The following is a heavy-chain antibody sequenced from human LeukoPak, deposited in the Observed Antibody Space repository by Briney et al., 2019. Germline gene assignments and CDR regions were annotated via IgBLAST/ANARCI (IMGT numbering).Heavy chain of an antibody. CDR3: VRVTHSSYSYGYGHGDY. Sequence: GGSLRLSCAASGFTFSSYGMHWVRQAPGKGLESVAVIWYDGSNKYYADSVKGRFTISRDNSKNTLYLQMNSLRAEDTAVYYCVRVTHSSYSYGYGHGDYWSQGTLVTVSS. V-gene: IGHV3-33*01. J-gene: IGHJ4*02. CDR1: GFTFSSYG. CDR2: IWYDGSNK. D-gene: IGHD5-18*01.